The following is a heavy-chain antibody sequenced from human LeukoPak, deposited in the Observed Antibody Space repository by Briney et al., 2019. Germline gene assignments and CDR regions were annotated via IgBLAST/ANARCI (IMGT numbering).Heavy chain of an antibody. Sequence: GGSLRLSCAASGFTFSSYSMNWVRQAPGKGLEWVSSISSSSSYIYYADSVKGRFTTSRDNAKNSLYLQMNSLRAEDTAVYYCASKITIFGVEYDYWGQGTLVTVSS. J-gene: IGHJ4*02. D-gene: IGHD3-3*01. CDR3: ASKITIFGVEYDY. CDR2: ISSSSSYI. V-gene: IGHV3-21*01. CDR1: GFTFSSYS.